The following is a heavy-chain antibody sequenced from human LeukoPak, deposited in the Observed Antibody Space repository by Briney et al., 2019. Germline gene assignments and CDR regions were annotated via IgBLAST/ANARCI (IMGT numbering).Heavy chain of an antibody. Sequence: PSETLSLTCDVSGGTFSSSNMGCWRLQPPGKGLAWIGEIFHSGSTNYNPSLKSRVTISVDKSKNQFSLKLSSVTAADTAVYYCARVNRHSYGHADNWGQGTLCTVSS. V-gene: IGHV4-4*02. CDR1: GGTFSSSNM. J-gene: IGHJ4*02. CDR3: ARVNRHSYGHADN. CDR2: IFHSGST. D-gene: IGHD5-18*01.